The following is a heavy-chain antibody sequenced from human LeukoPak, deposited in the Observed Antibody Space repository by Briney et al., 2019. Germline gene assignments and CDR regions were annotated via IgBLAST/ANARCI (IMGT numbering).Heavy chain of an antibody. J-gene: IGHJ6*02. CDR2: IIYDGYYK. Sequence: PGGSLRLSCSASGFTFSSYAMHWVRQAPGKGLEWVAVIIYDGYYKYYADSVKGRFTISRDDSKKTVYLQMNSLRAEDTAVYYCAKDLISMVRGSAMDVWGQGTTVTVSS. D-gene: IGHD3-10*01. CDR3: AKDLISMVRGSAMDV. CDR1: GFTFSSYA. V-gene: IGHV3-30*18.